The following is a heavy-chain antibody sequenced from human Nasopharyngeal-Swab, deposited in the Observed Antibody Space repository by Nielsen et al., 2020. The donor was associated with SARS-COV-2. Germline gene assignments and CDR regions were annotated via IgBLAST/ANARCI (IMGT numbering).Heavy chain of an antibody. J-gene: IGHJ3*02. CDR3: ANLAAAGGIDAFDI. CDR1: GLTVSSNY. Sequence: GGSLRLSCAASGLTVSSNYMSWVRQAPGKGLEWVSVIYSGGSTYYADSVKGRFTISRDNSKNTLYLQMNSLRAEDTAVYYCANLAAAGGIDAFDIWGQGTMVTVSS. V-gene: IGHV3-53*01. CDR2: IYSGGST. D-gene: IGHD6-13*01.